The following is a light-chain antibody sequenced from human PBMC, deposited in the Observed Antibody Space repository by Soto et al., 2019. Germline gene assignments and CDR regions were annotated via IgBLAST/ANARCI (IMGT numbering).Light chain of an antibody. CDR2: AAS. J-gene: IGKJ1*01. Sequence: DIQMTHSPSSLSAVVGDRVTITCRASRGIGDRLAWFQQKPGKAPRFLIQAASMLQSGVPSRFRGSGSGTEFILSINSLQPEDIATYYCIQVSYFPRTFGQGTKVDXK. CDR3: IQVSYFPRT. CDR1: RGIGDR. V-gene: IGKV1-12*01.